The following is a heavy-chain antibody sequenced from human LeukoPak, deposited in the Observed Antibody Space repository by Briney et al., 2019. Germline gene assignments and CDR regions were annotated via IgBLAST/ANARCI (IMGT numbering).Heavy chain of an antibody. V-gene: IGHV1-2*04. CDR1: GYTFTGYY. J-gene: IGHJ4*02. D-gene: IGHD1-26*01. Sequence: ASVKVSCKASGYTFTGYYMHWVRQAPGQGLEWMGWINPNSGGANYAQKFQGWVTMTRDTSISTAYMELSRLRSDDTAVYYCARASGDPTIPGALHFDYWGQGTLVTVSS. CDR2: INPNSGGA. CDR3: ARASGDPTIPGALHFDY.